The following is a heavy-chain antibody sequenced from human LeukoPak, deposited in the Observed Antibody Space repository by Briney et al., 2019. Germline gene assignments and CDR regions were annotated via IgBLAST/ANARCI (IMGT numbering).Heavy chain of an antibody. J-gene: IGHJ5*02. Sequence: PSETLSLTCTVSGGSISSYYWSWIRQPPGKGLEWIGYIYYSGSTNYNPSLKSRVTISVDTSKNQFSLKLSSVTAADTAVYYCARVGGSYHSQWFAHWGQGNLVTVSS. CDR3: ARVGGSYHSQWFAH. CDR2: IYYSGST. CDR1: GGSISSYY. V-gene: IGHV4-59*01. D-gene: IGHD1-26*01.